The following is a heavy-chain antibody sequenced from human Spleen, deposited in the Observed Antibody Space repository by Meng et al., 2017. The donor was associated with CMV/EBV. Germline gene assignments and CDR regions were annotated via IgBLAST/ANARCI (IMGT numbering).Heavy chain of an antibody. V-gene: IGHV1-18*01. J-gene: IGHJ4*02. CDR1: GFTLSKFG. CDR3: ARGGMMWRSGIVVEPATAFDF. Sequence: ASVKVSCKASGFTLSKFGVSWVRQAPGQGLEFMGWISDYNGNTNYAQNLQGRVTLTTDSSTNTAFMELRGLRSGDTAVYYCARGGMMWRSGIVVEPATAFDFWGQGTLVTVSS. CDR2: ISDYNGNT. D-gene: IGHD2-2*01.